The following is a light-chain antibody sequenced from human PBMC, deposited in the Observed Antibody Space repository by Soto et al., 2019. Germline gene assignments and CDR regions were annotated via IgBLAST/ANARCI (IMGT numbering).Light chain of an antibody. V-gene: IGKV3-15*01. J-gene: IGKJ1*01. CDR2: GAS. Sequence: EIVLTQSPSTLSLSPGDRAALSCKASQSVSVNLAWYQQKPGQAPRLLIYGASTRATGIPARFSGSGSGTEFTLTISSLQSEDFAVYYCQQYNNWPQGTFGQGTKVDIK. CDR1: QSVSVN. CDR3: QQYNNWPQGT.